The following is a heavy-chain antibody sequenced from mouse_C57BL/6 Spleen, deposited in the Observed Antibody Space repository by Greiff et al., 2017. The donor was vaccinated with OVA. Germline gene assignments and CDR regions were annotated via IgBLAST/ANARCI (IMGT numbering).Heavy chain of an antibody. J-gene: IGHJ4*01. V-gene: IGHV5-4*01. CDR2: ISDGGSYT. Sequence: EVKVVESGGGLVKPGGSLKLSCAASGFTFSSYAMSWVRQTPEKRLEWVATISDGGSYTYYPDNVKGRFTISRDNAKNNLYLQMSHLKSEDTAMYYCAREGRVYYAMDYWGQGTSVTVSS. CDR1: GFTFSSYA. D-gene: IGHD3-3*01. CDR3: AREGRVYYAMDY.